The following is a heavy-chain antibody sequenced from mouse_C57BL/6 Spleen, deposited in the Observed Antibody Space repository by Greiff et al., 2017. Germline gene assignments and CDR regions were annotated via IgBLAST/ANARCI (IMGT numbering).Heavy chain of an antibody. Sequence: VQLQQPGAELVKPGASVKMSCKASGYTFTSYWITWVKQRPGQGLEWIGDIYPGSGSTNYNEKFKRKATLTVDTSSSTAYMQLSSLTSEDSAVYYCARKEDDYDDYAMDYWGQGTSVTVSS. CDR2: IYPGSGST. J-gene: IGHJ4*01. V-gene: IGHV1-55*01. CDR3: ARKEDDYDDYAMDY. D-gene: IGHD2-4*01. CDR1: GYTFTSYW.